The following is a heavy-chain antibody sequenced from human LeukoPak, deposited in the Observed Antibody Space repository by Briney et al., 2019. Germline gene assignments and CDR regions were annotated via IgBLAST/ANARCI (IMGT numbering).Heavy chain of an antibody. J-gene: IGHJ4*02. V-gene: IGHV4-4*07. CDR1: GGCINNYY. Sequence: PSETLSLTCTVSGGCINNYYWSWMRQPAGKGLEWIGRIYSSGSTNYNPSLKSRVTISVDTSKNLFSLKLSSVAAADTAVYYCARSQGYSYAYFDYWGQGTLVTVSS. D-gene: IGHD5-18*01. CDR3: ARSQGYSYAYFDY. CDR2: IYSSGST.